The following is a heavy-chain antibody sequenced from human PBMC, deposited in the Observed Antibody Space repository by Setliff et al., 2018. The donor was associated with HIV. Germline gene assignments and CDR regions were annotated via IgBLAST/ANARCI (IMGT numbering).Heavy chain of an antibody. Sequence: ASVKVSCKASGYTLTSYEINWVRQATGQGLEWMGWMNPNSGDTGYAQKFQGRVTMTRNTSINTAFMELSSLRSEDTAVYYCARGRSLVRGSGSPEYYYMDVWGKGTTVTVSS. CDR1: GYTLTSYE. V-gene: IGHV1-8*02. D-gene: IGHD3-10*01. CDR2: MNPNSGDT. J-gene: IGHJ6*03. CDR3: ARGRSLVRGSGSPEYYYMDV.